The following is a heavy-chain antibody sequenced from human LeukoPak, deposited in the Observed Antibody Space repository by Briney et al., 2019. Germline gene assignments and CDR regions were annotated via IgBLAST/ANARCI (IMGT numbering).Heavy chain of an antibody. D-gene: IGHD1-1*01. CDR1: GYTFTGYY. CDR2: INPNSGGT. J-gene: IGHJ5*02. Sequence: ASVKVSCKASGYTFTGYYMHWVRQAPGQGLEWMGWINPNSGGTNYPQKFQGRVTMTRDTSISTAYMELSRLRSDDTAVYYCTRDRILTKSYNWFDPWGQGTLVTVSS. V-gene: IGHV1-2*02. CDR3: TRDRILTKSYNWFDP.